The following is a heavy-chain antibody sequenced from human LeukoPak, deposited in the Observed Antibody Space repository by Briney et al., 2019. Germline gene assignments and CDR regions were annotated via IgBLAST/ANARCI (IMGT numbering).Heavy chain of an antibody. V-gene: IGHV3-23*01. J-gene: IGHJ5*02. CDR2: INGSGST. Sequence: GGSLRLSCAASGFTFSSYAMSWVRQAPGKGLEWVSTINGSGSTYYADSVKGRFTISRDNSKNTLYVQMNSLRTEDTAVYYCARAQLGFDPWGQGTLVTVSS. D-gene: IGHD1-1*01. CDR3: ARAQLGFDP. CDR1: GFTFSSYA.